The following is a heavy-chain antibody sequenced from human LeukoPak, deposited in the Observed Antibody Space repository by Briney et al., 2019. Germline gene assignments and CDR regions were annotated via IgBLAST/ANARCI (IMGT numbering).Heavy chain of an antibody. V-gene: IGHV3-23*01. D-gene: IGHD2-15*01. CDR1: GFTFSSYA. Sequence: GGSLRLPCAASGFTFSSYAMSWVRQAPGKGLEWVSAISGSGGSTYYADSVKGRFTISRDNSKNTLYLQMNSLRAEDTAVYYCDIVVAASLGGGRDYWGQGTLVTVSS. CDR3: DIVVAASLGGGRDY. J-gene: IGHJ4*02. CDR2: ISGSGGST.